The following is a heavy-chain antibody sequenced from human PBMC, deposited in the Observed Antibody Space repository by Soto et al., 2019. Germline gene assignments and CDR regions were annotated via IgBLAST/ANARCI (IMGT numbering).Heavy chain of an antibody. Sequence: ATVKVSCKASGYTFINYGISWVQQAPGQGLEWMGWLSPSNGNTNYAQKVQGRVTMTTDRSTSTAYMELRSLKSDDTAVYYCARVVEAVGQNFFDYWGQGTLVTVSS. CDR2: LSPSNGNT. CDR1: GYTFINYG. V-gene: IGHV1-18*01. J-gene: IGHJ4*02. D-gene: IGHD6-13*01. CDR3: ARVVEAVGQNFFDY.